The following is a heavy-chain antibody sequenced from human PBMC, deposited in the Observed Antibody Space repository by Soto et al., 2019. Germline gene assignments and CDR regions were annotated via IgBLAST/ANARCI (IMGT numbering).Heavy chain of an antibody. J-gene: IGHJ4*02. CDR2: INQDGGDQ. CDR1: GLTLSRYW. Sequence: GGSLRLSCAASGLTLSRYWMSWVRQAPGKGLEWVANINQDGGDQYYVDSVKGRFTISRDNAKNSLYLQMNSLRAEDTAVYYCARWARWGQGTLVTVSS. V-gene: IGHV3-7*01. CDR3: ARWAR.